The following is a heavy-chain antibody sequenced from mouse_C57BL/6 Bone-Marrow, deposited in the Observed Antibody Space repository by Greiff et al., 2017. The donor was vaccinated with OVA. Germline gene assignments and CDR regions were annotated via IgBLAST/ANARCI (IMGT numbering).Heavy chain of an antibody. CDR3: ARGDEGAMDY. V-gene: IGHV5-17*01. CDR1: GFTFSDYG. J-gene: IGHJ4*01. Sequence: EVMLVESGGGLVKPGGSLKLSCAASGFTFSDYGMHWVRQAPEKGLEWVAYISSGSSTIYYADTVKGRFTISRDNAKNTLFLQMTSLRSEDTDMYYCARGDEGAMDYWGQGTSVTVSS. CDR2: ISSGSSTI.